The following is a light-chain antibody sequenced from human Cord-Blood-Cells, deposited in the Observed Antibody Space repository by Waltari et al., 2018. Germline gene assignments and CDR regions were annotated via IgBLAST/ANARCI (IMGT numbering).Light chain of an antibody. J-gene: IGKJ1*01. CDR2: AAS. V-gene: IGKV1-39*01. Sequence: DIQMTPSPSSLSASVGDRVTIPCRASQSISSHLNGYQQKPGKAPKLLIYAASSLQSGVPSRFSGSGSGTDFTLTISSLQPEDFATYYCQQSYSTPWTFGQGTKVEIK. CDR1: QSISSH. CDR3: QQSYSTPWT.